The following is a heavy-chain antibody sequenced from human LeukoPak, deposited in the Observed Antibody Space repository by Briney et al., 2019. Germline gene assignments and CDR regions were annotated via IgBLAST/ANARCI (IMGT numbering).Heavy chain of an antibody. J-gene: IGHJ4*02. V-gene: IGHV1-2*06. D-gene: IGHD4-17*01. CDR2: INPNSGGT. CDR3: ARDLVFAVTKATDY. CDR1: GYTFTGYY. Sequence: ASVKVSCKASGYTFTGYYMHWVRQAPGQGLEWMGRINPNSGGTNYAQEFQGRVTMTRDTSISTAYMELSRLRSDDTAVYYCARDLVFAVTKATDYWAQGTLVTVSS.